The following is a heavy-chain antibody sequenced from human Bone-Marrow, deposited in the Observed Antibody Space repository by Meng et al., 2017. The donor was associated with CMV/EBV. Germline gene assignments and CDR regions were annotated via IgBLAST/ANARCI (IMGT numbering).Heavy chain of an antibody. D-gene: IGHD6-19*01. V-gene: IGHV3-7*01. CDR1: GITFSSYW. Sequence: GASLKTSCAAPGITFSSYWMSWVRQAPGKGLEWGANIKQDGSGKYYVDSVKGRFTISRDNAKNALYLQMNSLRAEDTAVYYCARDGSSDAFDIWGQGTMVTVSS. CDR2: IKQDGSGK. CDR3: ARDGSSDAFDI. J-gene: IGHJ3*02.